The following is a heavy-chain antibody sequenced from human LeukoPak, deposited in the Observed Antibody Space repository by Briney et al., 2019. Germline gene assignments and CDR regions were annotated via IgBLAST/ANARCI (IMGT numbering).Heavy chain of an antibody. D-gene: IGHD2-2*01. CDR2: IYYSGST. CDR3: ARGYCSSTTCSPGDNWFDP. V-gene: IGHV4-39*01. J-gene: IGHJ5*02. CDR1: GGSISTSSYY. Sequence: SETLSLTCTVSGGSISTSSYYWGWIRQPPGKGLEWIGSIYYSGSTYYNPSLKSRVTISVDTSRKQFSLKLSSVTAADTAVYYCARGYCSSTTCSPGDNWFDPWGQATLVTVSS.